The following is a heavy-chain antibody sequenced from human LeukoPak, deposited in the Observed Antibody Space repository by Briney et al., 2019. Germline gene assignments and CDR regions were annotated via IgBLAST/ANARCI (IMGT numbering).Heavy chain of an antibody. Sequence: PSETLSLTCTVSGGSISSYYWSWIRQPPGKGLEWIGYIYYSGSTNYNPSLKSRVTISVDTSKNQFSLKLSSVTAADTAVYYCAGVLYDFWSGYYGPYGYFDYWGQGTLVTVSS. CDR1: GGSISSYY. V-gene: IGHV4-59*01. CDR2: IYYSGST. D-gene: IGHD3-3*01. J-gene: IGHJ4*02. CDR3: AGVLYDFWSGYYGPYGYFDY.